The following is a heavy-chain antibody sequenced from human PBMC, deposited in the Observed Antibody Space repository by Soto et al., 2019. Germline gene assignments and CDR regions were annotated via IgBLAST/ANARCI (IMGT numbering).Heavy chain of an antibody. CDR2: IYYSGST. Sequence: SETLSLTCTVSGGSISSSSYCWGWIRQPPGKGLEWIGSIYYSGSTYYNPSLKSRVTISVDTSKNQFSLKLSSVTAADTAVYYCARRTWIQLWLSWGQGTLVTVSS. CDR3: ARRTWIQLWLS. D-gene: IGHD5-18*01. J-gene: IGHJ4*02. V-gene: IGHV4-39*01. CDR1: GGSISSSSYC.